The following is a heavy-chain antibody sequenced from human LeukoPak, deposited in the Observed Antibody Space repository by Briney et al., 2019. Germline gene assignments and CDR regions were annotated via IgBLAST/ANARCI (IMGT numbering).Heavy chain of an antibody. CDR1: GFXFSGSA. CDR3: TRDSGTYNWFGP. Sequence: GGSLKLSCAASGFXFSGSAIHWVRQSSGKGLEWVGQIDKKDKGYATATAYAASVKGRFTISRDDSINTAYLQMKSLKTVDTALYYCTRDSGTYNWFGPWGQGTLVTVSS. D-gene: IGHD1-26*01. J-gene: IGHJ5*02. CDR2: IDKKDKGYATAT. V-gene: IGHV3-73*01.